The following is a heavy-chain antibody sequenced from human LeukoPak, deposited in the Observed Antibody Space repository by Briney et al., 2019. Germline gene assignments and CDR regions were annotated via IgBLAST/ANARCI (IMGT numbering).Heavy chain of an antibody. V-gene: IGHV4-38-2*02. CDR3: ARVGIVVVPSALMPFDY. CDR1: GYSISSGYY. D-gene: IGHD2-2*01. CDR2: IYHSGSA. Sequence: SETLSLTCSVYGYSISSGYYWGWIRQPPGKGLEWIGSIYHSGSAYYNPSLKSRVTISVDTSKNHFSLRLNSVTAADTAMYYCARVGIVVVPSALMPFDYWGQGTLVTVSS. J-gene: IGHJ4*02.